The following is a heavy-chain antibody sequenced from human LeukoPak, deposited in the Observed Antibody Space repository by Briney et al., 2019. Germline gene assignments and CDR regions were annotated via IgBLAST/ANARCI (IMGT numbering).Heavy chain of an antibody. Sequence: GGSLRLSCAASGFTFDDYGMSWVRQAPGKGLEWVSGINWNGGSTGYADSVKGRFTISRDNAKNSLYLQMNSLRAEDTALYYCAKDSRIAVAGTFDYWGQGTLVTVSS. V-gene: IGHV3-20*04. CDR2: INWNGGST. J-gene: IGHJ4*02. CDR3: AKDSRIAVAGTFDY. D-gene: IGHD6-19*01. CDR1: GFTFDDYG.